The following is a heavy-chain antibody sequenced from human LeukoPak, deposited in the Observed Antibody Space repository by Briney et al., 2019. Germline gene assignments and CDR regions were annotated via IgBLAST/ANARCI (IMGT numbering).Heavy chain of an antibody. V-gene: IGHV6-1*01. CDR3: VRSTAGSGRPMDA. Sequence: PSQTLSLTCAISGDGVFSNRAACNWIRQSPSRGLEWLGRTYYRFKWYNDYAVSVKSRITIDTDTSKNQLSLQLSCVTPEDTAVYFCVRSTAGSGRPMDAWGKGTTVIVSS. J-gene: IGHJ6*04. D-gene: IGHD3-10*01. CDR2: TYYRFKWYN. CDR1: GDGVFSNRAA.